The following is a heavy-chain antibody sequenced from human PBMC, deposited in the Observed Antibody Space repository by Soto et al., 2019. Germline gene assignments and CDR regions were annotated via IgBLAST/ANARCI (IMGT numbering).Heavy chain of an antibody. Sequence: QVQLVQSGAEVKKPGASVKVSCKASGYTFTSYGISWVRQAPGQGLEGMGWISAYNGNTNYAQKLQGRVTMTTATATRTAYMELRRLRSEATAVYSSARERGYGACDSGYWGQGTLVTVSS. J-gene: IGHJ4*02. CDR3: ARERGYGACDSGY. D-gene: IGHD4-17*01. CDR2: ISAYNGNT. V-gene: IGHV1-18*01. CDR1: GYTFTSYG.